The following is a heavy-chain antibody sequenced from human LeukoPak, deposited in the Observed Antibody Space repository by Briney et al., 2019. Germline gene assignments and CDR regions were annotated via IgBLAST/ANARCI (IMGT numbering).Heavy chain of an antibody. CDR2: INSNTGDT. V-gene: IGHV1-2*02. J-gene: IGHJ4*02. CDR3: ATGSKGLRFNYYFDY. Sequence: GASVKVSCKASGYTFIGYYMHWVRQAPGQGLEWMGCINSNTGDTNFAQKFQGRVTMTRDTSIATAYLELSRLNSDDTTVYYCATGSKGLRFNYYFDYWGQGTLVTVSS. D-gene: IGHD5-12*01. CDR1: GYTFIGYY.